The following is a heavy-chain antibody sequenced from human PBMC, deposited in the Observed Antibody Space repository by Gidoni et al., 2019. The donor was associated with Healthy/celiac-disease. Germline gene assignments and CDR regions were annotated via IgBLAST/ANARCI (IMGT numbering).Heavy chain of an antibody. D-gene: IGHD2-15*01. CDR2: INHSGST. CDR3: ATGARGTAYFDY. V-gene: IGHV4-34*01. J-gene: IGHJ4*02. CDR1: GGSFSGYY. Sequence: QVQLQQWGAGLLTPSETLSLTCAVYGGSFSGYYWSWIRQPPGEGLEWIGEINHSGSTNYNPSLKGRVTISVDTSKNQFSLKLSSVTAADTAVYYCATGARGTAYFDYWGQGTLVTVSS.